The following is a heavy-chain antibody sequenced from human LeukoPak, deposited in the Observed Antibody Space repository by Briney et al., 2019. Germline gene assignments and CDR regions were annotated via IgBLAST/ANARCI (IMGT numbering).Heavy chain of an antibody. CDR3: ASGREYYGSGSHDDAFDI. CDR1: GYTFIGYY. J-gene: IGHJ3*02. D-gene: IGHD3-10*01. Sequence: VASVKVSCKASGYTFIGYYILWVRQAPGQGLEWMGWINPNSGGTNYAQKFQGRVTMTRDTSITTAYMELSRLRSDDTAVYYCASGREYYGSGSHDDAFDIWGQGTMVTVSS. V-gene: IGHV1-2*02. CDR2: INPNSGGT.